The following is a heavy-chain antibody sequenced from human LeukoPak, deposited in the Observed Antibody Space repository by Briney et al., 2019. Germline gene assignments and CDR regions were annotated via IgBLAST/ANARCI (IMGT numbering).Heavy chain of an antibody. CDR3: ARVAYSSNSGDR. V-gene: IGHV4-38-2*02. D-gene: IGHD6-13*01. Sequence: PSETLSLTCSVSGDSISSGYYWGWIRPPPGEGLECIGSIYHTGVTYYNPSLESRVTISVDTSKNQFSLKLRSVTAADTAVYYCARVAYSSNSGDRWGQGTLVTVSS. CDR2: IYHTGVT. CDR1: GDSISSGYY. J-gene: IGHJ5*02.